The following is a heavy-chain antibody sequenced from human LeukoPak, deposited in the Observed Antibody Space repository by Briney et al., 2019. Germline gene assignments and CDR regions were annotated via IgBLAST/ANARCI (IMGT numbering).Heavy chain of an antibody. CDR3: ARWARDSSSPSPFDI. J-gene: IGHJ3*02. V-gene: IGHV4-39*07. D-gene: IGHD3-22*01. CDR1: GGSISSSSYY. Sequence: SETLSLTCTVSGGSISSSSYYWGWIRQPPGKGLEWIGSIYYSGSTYYNPSLKSRVTISVDTSKNQFSLKLSSVTAADTAVYYCARWARDSSSPSPFDIWGQGTMVTVSS. CDR2: IYYSGST.